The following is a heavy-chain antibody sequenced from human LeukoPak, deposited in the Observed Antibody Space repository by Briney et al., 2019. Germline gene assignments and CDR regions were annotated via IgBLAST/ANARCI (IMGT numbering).Heavy chain of an antibody. D-gene: IGHD2-2*01. CDR3: ARRYCSSTSCTLDY. CDR2: ISTSGSTK. V-gene: IGHV3-48*03. Sequence: PGRSLRLSCAASGFTLSSYEVNWVRQAPGKGLEWVSYISTSGSTKYYADSVKGRFTISRDNAENSLYLQMNSLRAEDTAVYYCARRYCSSTSCTLDYWGQGTLVTVSS. CDR1: GFTLSSYE. J-gene: IGHJ4*02.